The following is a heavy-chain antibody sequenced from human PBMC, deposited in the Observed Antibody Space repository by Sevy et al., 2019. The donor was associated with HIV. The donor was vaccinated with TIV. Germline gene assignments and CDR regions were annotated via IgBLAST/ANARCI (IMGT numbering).Heavy chain of an antibody. V-gene: IGHV3-30-3*01. J-gene: IGHJ6*02. CDR2: IPYDGSNK. D-gene: IGHD2-2*02. CDR1: GFTFSSYA. CDR3: ASRLPPGIVVVPAAIRYYYYGMDV. Sequence: GGSLRLSCAASGFTFSSYAMHWVRQAPGKGLEWVAVIPYDGSNKYYADSVKGRFTISRDNSKNTLYLQMNSLRAEDTAVYYCASRLPPGIVVVPAAIRYYYYGMDVWGQGTTVTVSS.